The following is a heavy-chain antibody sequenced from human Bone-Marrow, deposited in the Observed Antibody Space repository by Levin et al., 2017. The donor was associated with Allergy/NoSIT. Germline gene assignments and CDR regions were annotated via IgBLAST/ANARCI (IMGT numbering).Heavy chain of an antibody. V-gene: IGHV3-23*01. D-gene: IGHD1-7*01. J-gene: IGHJ4*02. Sequence: GGSLRLSCAASGFTFSRYAMAWVRQAPGQGLEWVSGMSGSGGRTVYADSVKGRFTISRDNSKNIMYLQMNSLRVEDTALYYCAREDNWNYDYWGQGTLVTASS. CDR2: MSGSGGRT. CDR3: AREDNWNYDY. CDR1: GFTFSRYA.